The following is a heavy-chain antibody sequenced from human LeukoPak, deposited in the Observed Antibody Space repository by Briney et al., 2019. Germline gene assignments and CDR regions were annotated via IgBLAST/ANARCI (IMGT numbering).Heavy chain of an antibody. V-gene: IGHV4-39*01. CDR3: ARHKVGGRAAGPGGAFDI. J-gene: IGHJ3*02. CDR1: GGSISSSSYY. Sequence: SETLSLTCTVSGGSISSSSYYWGWIRQPSGKGLEWIGSIYYGGSTYYNPSLKSRVTISVDTSKNQFSLKLSSVTAADTAVYYCARHKVGGRAAGPGGAFDIRGQGTMVTVSS. CDR2: IYYGGST. D-gene: IGHD6-13*01.